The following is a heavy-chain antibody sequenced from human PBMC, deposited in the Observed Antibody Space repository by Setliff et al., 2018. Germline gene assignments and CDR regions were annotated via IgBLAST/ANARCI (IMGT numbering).Heavy chain of an antibody. J-gene: IGHJ4*01. CDR1: ESTFSSFG. CDR2: IRYDGSYE. D-gene: IGHD5-18*01. CDR3: AKARLAYSFGYYFDS. V-gene: IGHV3-30*02. Sequence: GESLKISCTASESTFSSFGMHWVRQAPGKGLEWVGFIRYDGSYEYYADSVQGRFTISRDNSKNTLFLHMNNLRPEDTALYYCAKARLAYSFGYYFDSWGQGALVTVSS.